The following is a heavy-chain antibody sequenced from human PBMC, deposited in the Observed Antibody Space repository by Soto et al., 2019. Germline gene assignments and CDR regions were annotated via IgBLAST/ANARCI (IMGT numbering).Heavy chain of an antibody. CDR3: ARGKGYCSSTGCPSHYYYYGMDV. D-gene: IGHD2-2*01. V-gene: IGHV3-21*01. CDR2: ISSSSSYI. Sequence: GGSLRLSCAASGFTFSSYSMNWVRQAPGKGLEWVSSISSSSSYIYYADSVKGRFTISRDNAKNSLYLQMNSLRAEDTAVYYCARGKGYCSSTGCPSHYYYYGMDVWGQGTTVTVSS. CDR1: GFTFSSYS. J-gene: IGHJ6*02.